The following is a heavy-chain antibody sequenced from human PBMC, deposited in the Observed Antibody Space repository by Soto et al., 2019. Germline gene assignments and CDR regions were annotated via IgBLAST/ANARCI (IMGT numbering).Heavy chain of an antibody. CDR3: ARDREAGYNFYYGMDV. CDR2: IYTSASI. CDR1: GADINTYS. Sequence: SKTLSLTCIVSGADINTYSWTWIRQPAGKGLEWIGRIYTSASINYNPSLKGRVTLSVDTSTNQVSLRLASVTAADTAIYYCARDREAGYNFYYGMDVWGQGTTVTVSS. J-gene: IGHJ6*02. D-gene: IGHD6-19*01. V-gene: IGHV4-4*07.